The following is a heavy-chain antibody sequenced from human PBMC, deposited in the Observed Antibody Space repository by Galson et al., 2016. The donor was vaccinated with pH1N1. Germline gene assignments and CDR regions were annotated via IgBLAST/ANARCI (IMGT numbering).Heavy chain of an antibody. J-gene: IGHJ3*02. D-gene: IGHD4-17*01. Sequence: QSGAEVKKPGESLKISCKASGYRFTSYWIAWVRQVPGTGLEWVGVVNPGGSTIRYSPPFQGQVTISSDKSINTAYLQWSSLKASDTATYYCARQDDFGDYRGDALDIWGQGTRVIVSS. V-gene: IGHV5-51*01. CDR1: GYRFTSYW. CDR3: ARQDDFGDYRGDALDI. CDR2: VNPGGSTI.